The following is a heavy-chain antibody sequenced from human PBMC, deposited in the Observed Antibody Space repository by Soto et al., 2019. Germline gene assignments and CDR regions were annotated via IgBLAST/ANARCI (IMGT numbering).Heavy chain of an antibody. D-gene: IGHD3-16*01. J-gene: IGHJ3*02. CDR2: ISGSGGST. CDR1: GFTFSSYA. Sequence: GGSLRLSCAASGFTFSSYAMSWVRQSPGKGLEWVSAISGSGGSTYYADSVKGRFTISRDNSKNTLYLQMNSLRAEDTAVYYCAKGHVITFGGEAFDIWGQGTMVTVSS. V-gene: IGHV3-23*01. CDR3: AKGHVITFGGEAFDI.